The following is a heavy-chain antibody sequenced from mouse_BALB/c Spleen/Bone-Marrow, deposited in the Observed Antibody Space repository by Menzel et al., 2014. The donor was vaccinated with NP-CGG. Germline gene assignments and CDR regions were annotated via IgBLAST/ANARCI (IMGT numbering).Heavy chain of an antibody. D-gene: IGHD1-1*01. CDR2: IDPANGNT. J-gene: IGHJ3*01. CDR1: GFNIKDTY. V-gene: IGHV14-3*02. CDR3: ASYYYGSSGFAY. Sequence: VHVEQSGAELVKPGASVKLSCTASGFNIKDTYMHWVKQRPEQGLEWIGRIDPANGNTKYDPKFQGKATITADTSSNTAYLQLSSLTSEDTAVYYCASYYYGSSGFAYWGQGTLVTFSA.